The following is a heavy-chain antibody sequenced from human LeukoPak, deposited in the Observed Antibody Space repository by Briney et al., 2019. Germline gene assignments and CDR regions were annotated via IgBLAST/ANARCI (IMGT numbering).Heavy chain of an antibody. V-gene: IGHV4-34*01. D-gene: IGHD2-21*02. CDR2: INHSGST. Sequence: SETLSLTCAVYGGSFGGYYWSWIRQPPGKGLEWIGEINHSGSTNYNPSLKSRVTISVDTSKNQFSLKLSSVAAADTAVYYCASSVVTAIYDAFDIWGQGTMVTVSS. J-gene: IGHJ3*02. CDR3: ASSVVTAIYDAFDI. CDR1: GGSFGGYY.